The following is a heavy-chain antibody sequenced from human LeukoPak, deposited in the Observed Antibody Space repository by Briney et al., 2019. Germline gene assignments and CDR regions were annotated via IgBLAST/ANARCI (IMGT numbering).Heavy chain of an antibody. CDR1: GYTFTGYY. Sequence: GASVKVSCKTSGYTFTGYYMHWVRQAPGQGLEWMGWINPNSGGTNYAQKFQGRVTMTRDTSISTAYMELSRLRSDDTAVYYCARGHDILTGAPRVGYYWGQGTLVTVSS. CDR2: INPNSGGT. CDR3: ARGHDILTGAPRVGYY. D-gene: IGHD3-9*01. J-gene: IGHJ4*02. V-gene: IGHV1-2*02.